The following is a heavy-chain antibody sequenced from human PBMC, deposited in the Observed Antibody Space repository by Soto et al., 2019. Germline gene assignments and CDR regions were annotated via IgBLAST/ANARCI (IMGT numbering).Heavy chain of an antibody. V-gene: IGHV1-2*02. Sequence: QVQLVQSGAEVKKSGASVKVSCKPSGYSFSDYIIQWVRQAPGQGLERVAWINPKTAATNYAKKFQGRVSLTWDTSSTTAYMELTRLRPDDTAVYYCARIKWGLNYYNGMDVWGQGTTVIVSS. CDR3: ARIKWGLNYYNGMDV. CDR1: GYSFSDYI. CDR2: INPKTAAT. D-gene: IGHD1-26*01. J-gene: IGHJ6*02.